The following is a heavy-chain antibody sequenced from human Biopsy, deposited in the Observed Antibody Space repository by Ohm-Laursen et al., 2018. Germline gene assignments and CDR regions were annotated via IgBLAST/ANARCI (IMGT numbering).Heavy chain of an antibody. D-gene: IGHD2-21*02. CDR1: GGSSSNSG. Sequence: SVKVSCKASGGSSSNSGITWVRQAPGQGLEWMGRSIPMLGIANYAQKFQDRLTITSDKFTRTAYMELSSLRSEDTAVYYCARTSITDVWGQGTTVTVSS. CDR3: ARTSITDV. CDR2: SIPMLGIA. V-gene: IGHV1-69*04. J-gene: IGHJ6*02.